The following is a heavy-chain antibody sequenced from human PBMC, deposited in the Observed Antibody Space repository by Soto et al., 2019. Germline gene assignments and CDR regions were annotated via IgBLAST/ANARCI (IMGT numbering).Heavy chain of an antibody. CDR3: ARNGDVDTAMVTVYYYYGMDV. J-gene: IGHJ6*02. Sequence: VAVISYDGSNKYYADSVKGRFTISRDNSKNTLYLQMNSLRAEDTAVYYCARNGDVDTAMVTVYYYYGMDVWGQGTTVTVSS. CDR2: ISYDGSNK. D-gene: IGHD5-18*01. V-gene: IGHV3-30-3*01.